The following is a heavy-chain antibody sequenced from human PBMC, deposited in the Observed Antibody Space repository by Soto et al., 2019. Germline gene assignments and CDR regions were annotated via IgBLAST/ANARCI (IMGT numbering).Heavy chain of an antibody. CDR3: AREGITNWFDP. CDR1: GGSFSGYY. CDR2: INHSGST. V-gene: IGHV4-34*01. J-gene: IGHJ5*02. D-gene: IGHD1-20*01. Sequence: SETLSLTCAVYGGSFSGYYWSWIRQPPGKGLEWIGEINHSGSTNYNPSLKSRVTISVDTSKNQFSLKLSSVTAVDTAVYYCAREGITNWFDPWGQGTLVTVPS.